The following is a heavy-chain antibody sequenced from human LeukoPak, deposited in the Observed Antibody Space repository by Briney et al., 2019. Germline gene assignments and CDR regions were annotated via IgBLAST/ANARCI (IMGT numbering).Heavy chain of an antibody. D-gene: IGHD2-2*01. CDR3: ARGRCSSTSCPVFDY. CDR2: INAGNGNT. V-gene: IGHV1-3*01. J-gene: IGHJ4*02. Sequence: ASVKVSCKASGYTFTSYAMHWVRQGPGQRLEWMGWINAGNGNTKYSQKFQGRVTITRDTSASTAYMELSSLRSEDTAVYYCARGRCSSTSCPVFDYWGQGTLVTVSS. CDR1: GYTFTSYA.